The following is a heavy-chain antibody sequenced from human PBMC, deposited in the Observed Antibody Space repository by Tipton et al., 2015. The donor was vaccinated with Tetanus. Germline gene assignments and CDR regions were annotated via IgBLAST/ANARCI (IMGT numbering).Heavy chain of an antibody. Sequence: EVQLVQSGAEVKKPGESLRISCKGSGYSFTSYWISWVRQMPGKGLEWMGRIDPSDSYTNYSPSFQGHVTISADKSISTAYLQWSSLKASDTAMYYCARLEGDGVAPLQRGDDAFDIWGQGTMVTVSS. CDR3: ARLEGDGVAPLQRGDDAFDI. CDR2: IDPSDSYT. J-gene: IGHJ3*02. V-gene: IGHV5-10-1*01. CDR1: GYSFTSYW. D-gene: IGHD3-16*01.